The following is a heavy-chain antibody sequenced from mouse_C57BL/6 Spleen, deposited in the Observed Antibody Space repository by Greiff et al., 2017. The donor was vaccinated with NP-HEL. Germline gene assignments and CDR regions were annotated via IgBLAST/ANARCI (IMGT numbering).Heavy chain of an antibody. CDR2: INPSTGGT. V-gene: IGHV1-42*01. D-gene: IGHD1-1*01. Sequence: VQLQQSGPELVKPGASVKISCKASGYSFTGYYMNWVKQSPEKSLEWIGEINPSTGGTTYNQKFKAKATLTVDKSSSTAYMQLKSLTSEDSAVYYWARGHYGSSGAWFAYWGQGTLVTVSA. J-gene: IGHJ3*01. CDR3: ARGHYGSSGAWFAY. CDR1: GYSFTGYY.